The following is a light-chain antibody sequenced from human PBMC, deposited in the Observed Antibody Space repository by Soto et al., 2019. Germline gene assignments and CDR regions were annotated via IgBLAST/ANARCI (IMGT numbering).Light chain of an antibody. J-gene: IGKJ2*01. CDR1: QSVSSY. V-gene: IGKV3-11*01. Sequence: DIVLTQSPATLSLSPGERATLSCRASQSVSSYLACYQQKPGQAPRLLIYDASNRATGIPARFSGSGSGTDFTLTISSLEPEDFAVYYCQQRSNWPPYTFGQGTKLEIK. CDR3: QQRSNWPPYT. CDR2: DAS.